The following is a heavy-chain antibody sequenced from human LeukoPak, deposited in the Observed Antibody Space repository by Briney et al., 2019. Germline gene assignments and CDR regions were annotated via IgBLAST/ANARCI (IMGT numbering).Heavy chain of an antibody. V-gene: IGHV3-11*04. J-gene: IGHJ4*02. CDR3: ARVGYSGSPGDY. Sequence: PGGSLRLSCAASGFTFSDYYMTWIRQTPGKRLEWVSYISSRSGSSIYYADSVKGRFTISRDNAKNSLYLQVNSLRAEDTAVYYCARVGYSGSPGDYWGQGTLVTVSS. CDR2: ISSRSGSSI. CDR1: GFTFSDYY. D-gene: IGHD5-12*01.